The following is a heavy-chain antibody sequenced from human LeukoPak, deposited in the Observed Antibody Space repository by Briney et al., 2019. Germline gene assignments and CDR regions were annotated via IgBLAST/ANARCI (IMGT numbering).Heavy chain of an antibody. J-gene: IGHJ4*02. V-gene: IGHV3-21*01. Sequence: PGGSLRLSCAASGFTFSSYSMNWVRQAPGKGLEWVSSISSSSYIYYADSVKGRFTISRDNAKNSLYLQMNSLRAEDTAVYYCARVGINYYGSESYFDYWGQGTLVTVSS. CDR3: ARVGINYYGSESYFDY. D-gene: IGHD3-10*01. CDR1: GFTFSSYS. CDR2: ISSSSYI.